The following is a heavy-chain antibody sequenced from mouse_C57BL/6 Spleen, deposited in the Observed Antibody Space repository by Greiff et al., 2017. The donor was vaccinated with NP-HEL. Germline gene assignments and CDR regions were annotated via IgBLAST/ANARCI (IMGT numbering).Heavy chain of an antibody. J-gene: IGHJ1*03. CDR2: INYDGSST. V-gene: IGHV5-16*01. Sequence: DVHLVESEGGLVQPGSSMKLSCTASGFTFSDYYMAWVRQVPEKGLEWVANINYDGSSTYYLDSLKSRFIISRDNAKNILYLQMSSLKSEDTATYYCARGAAGTYDWYFDVWGTGTTVTVSS. D-gene: IGHD4-1*01. CDR3: ARGAAGTYDWYFDV. CDR1: GFTFSDYY.